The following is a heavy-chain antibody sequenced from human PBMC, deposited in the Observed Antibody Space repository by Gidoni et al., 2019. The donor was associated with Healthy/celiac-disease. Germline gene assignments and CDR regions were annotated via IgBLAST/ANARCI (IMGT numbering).Heavy chain of an antibody. Sequence: VQLQESGPGLVKPSETLSLPCSVSGGSSSSYYWSWIRQPPGKGLEWIGYIYYSGSTNYNPSLKSRVTISVDTSKNQFSLKLSSVTAADTAVYYCASGSVTTRSYYYYGMDVWGQGTTVTVSS. V-gene: IGHV4-59*01. D-gene: IGHD4-17*01. CDR1: GGSSSSYY. CDR2: IYYSGST. CDR3: ASGSVTTRSYYYYGMDV. J-gene: IGHJ6*02.